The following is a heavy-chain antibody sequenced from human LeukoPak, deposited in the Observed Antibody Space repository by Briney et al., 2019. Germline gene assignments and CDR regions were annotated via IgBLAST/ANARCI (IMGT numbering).Heavy chain of an antibody. V-gene: IGHV3-43*02. J-gene: IGHJ4*02. CDR1: GFTFDDYA. Sequence: GGSLRLSCAASGFTFDDYAMHWVRQAPGKGLEWVSLISGDGGSTYYADSVKGRFTISRDNSKNTLYLQMNSLRAEDTAVYYCAKGGYRRVGATTVDYWGQGTLVTVSS. CDR3: AKGGYRRVGATTVDY. D-gene: IGHD1-26*01. CDR2: ISGDGGST.